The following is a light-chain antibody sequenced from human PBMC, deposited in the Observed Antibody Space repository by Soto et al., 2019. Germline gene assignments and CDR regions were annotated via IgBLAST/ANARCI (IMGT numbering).Light chain of an antibody. CDR2: EVS. CDR1: SSDVGGYNY. V-gene: IGLV2-14*01. Sequence: QSALTQPASVSGSPGQSITLSCTGTSSDVGGYNYVSWYQQHPGKAPKLMIYEVSNRASGISHRFSGSKSGNTASLTISGLRAEDEADYYCSSYTRQYTPSYVFGAGTKLTVL. CDR3: SSYTRQYTPSYV. J-gene: IGLJ1*01.